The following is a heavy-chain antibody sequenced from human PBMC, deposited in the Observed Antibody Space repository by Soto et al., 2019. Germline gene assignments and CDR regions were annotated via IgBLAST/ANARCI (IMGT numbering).Heavy chain of an antibody. CDR1: GFTFSSYG. Sequence: GGSLRLSCAASGFTFSSYGMHWARQAPGKGLEWVAVIWYDGSNKYYADSVKGRFTISRDNSKNTLYLQMNSLRAEDTAVYYCARDKSVGYYDFWSGYYEPLDYWGQGTLVTVSS. D-gene: IGHD3-3*01. V-gene: IGHV3-33*01. J-gene: IGHJ4*02. CDR2: IWYDGSNK. CDR3: ARDKSVGYYDFWSGYYEPLDY.